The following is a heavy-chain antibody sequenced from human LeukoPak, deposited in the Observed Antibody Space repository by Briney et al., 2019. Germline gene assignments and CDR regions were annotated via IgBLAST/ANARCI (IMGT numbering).Heavy chain of an antibody. CDR1: GGSIGSSY. Sequence: SETLSLTCTVSGGSIGSSYWSWIRQPPGKGLEWIGYIYNSGSTTYSPSLKSRLTISVHMSKNQFSLDLHSVTTADTAVYYCARAQYDGLSTGYTGGFYYMDVWGKGTTVSVSS. D-gene: IGHD3-3*01. V-gene: IGHV4-59*01. CDR3: ARAQYDGLSTGYTGGFYYMDV. CDR2: IYNSGST. J-gene: IGHJ6*03.